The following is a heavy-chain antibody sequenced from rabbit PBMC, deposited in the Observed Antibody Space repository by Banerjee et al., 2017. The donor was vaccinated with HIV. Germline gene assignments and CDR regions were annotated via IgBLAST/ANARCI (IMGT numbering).Heavy chain of an antibody. CDR3: ARDLDDVIGWNFGW. V-gene: IGHV1S45*01. Sequence: QEQLVESGGGLVQPGGSLKLSCKASGFSLSSYYMSWVRQAPGKGLEWIACIAGSSSGFAYSATWAKGRFTCSKTSSTTVTLQMTSLTAADTAAYFCARDLDDVIGWNFGWWGPGTLVTVS. J-gene: IGHJ4*01. CDR2: IAGSSSGFA. D-gene: IGHD1-1*01. CDR1: GFSLSSYYM.